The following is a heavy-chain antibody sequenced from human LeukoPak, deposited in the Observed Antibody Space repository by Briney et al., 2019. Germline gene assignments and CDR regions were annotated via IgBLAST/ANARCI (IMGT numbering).Heavy chain of an antibody. J-gene: IGHJ4*02. CDR3: ARDGPGYVGDY. CDR1: GGSISSYY. D-gene: IGHD5-18*01. Sequence: TSGTLSLTCTVSGGSISSYYWSWIRQPPGKGLEWIGYIYYSGSTNYNPSLKSRVTISVDTSKNQFSLKLSSVTAADTAVYYCARDGPGYVGDYWGQGTLVTVSS. CDR2: IYYSGST. V-gene: IGHV4-59*01.